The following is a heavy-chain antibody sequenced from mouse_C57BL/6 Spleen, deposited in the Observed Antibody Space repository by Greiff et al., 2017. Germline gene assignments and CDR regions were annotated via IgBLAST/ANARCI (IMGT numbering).Heavy chain of an antibody. V-gene: IGHV1-82*01. D-gene: IGHD1-1*01. CDR1: GYAFSSSW. CDR3: ARGGVVALDYYAMDY. CDR2: IYPGDGDT. J-gene: IGHJ4*01. Sequence: QVQLQQSGPELVKPGASVKISCKASGYAFSSSWMNWVKQRPGKGLEWIGRIYPGDGDTNYNGKFKGKATLTADKSSSTASMQLSSLTSEDSAVYFCARGGVVALDYYAMDYWGQGTSVTVSS.